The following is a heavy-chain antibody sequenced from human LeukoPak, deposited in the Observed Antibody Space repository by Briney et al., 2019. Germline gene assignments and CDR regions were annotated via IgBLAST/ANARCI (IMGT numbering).Heavy chain of an antibody. V-gene: IGHV3-23*01. CDR2: ISGSGGST. CDR1: GFTFSSYA. Sequence: PGGSLRLSCAASGFTFSSYAMSWVRQAPGKGLEWVSAISGSGGSTYYADSVKGRFTISRDNSKNTLYLQMNSLRAEDTAVYYCAKDTSSSWYQLLDFDYWGQGTLVTVSS. J-gene: IGHJ4*02. CDR3: AKDTSSSWYQLLDFDY. D-gene: IGHD2-2*01.